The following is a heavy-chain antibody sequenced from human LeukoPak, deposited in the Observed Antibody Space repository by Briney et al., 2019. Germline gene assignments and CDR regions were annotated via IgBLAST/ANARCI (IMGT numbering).Heavy chain of an antibody. J-gene: IGHJ5*02. CDR2: ISYDGSNK. CDR3: ARGYSSSWSPGRFDP. D-gene: IGHD6-13*01. Sequence: AGGSLRLSCAASGFTFSSYAMHWVRQAPGKGLEGVAVISYDGSNKYYADSVKGRFTISRDNSKNTLYLQMNSLRAEDTAVYYCARGYSSSWSPGRFDPWGQGTLVTVSS. V-gene: IGHV3-30*01. CDR1: GFTFSSYA.